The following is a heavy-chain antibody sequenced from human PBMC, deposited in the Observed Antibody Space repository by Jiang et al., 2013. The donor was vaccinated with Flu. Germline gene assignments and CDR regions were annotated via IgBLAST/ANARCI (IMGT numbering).Heavy chain of an antibody. CDR3: ARDNRLSRDYYDSSGYYYYAFDI. CDR2: TYYRSKWYN. CDR1: GDTVFNSTAS. Sequence: QTLSLTCAISGDTVFNSTASWNWIRQSPSRGLEWLGRTYYRSKWYNDYAGSVKSRITINPDTSKNQFSLQLNSVTPEDAAVYYCARDNRLSRDYYDSSGYYYYAFDIWGQGTMVTVSS. V-gene: IGHV6-1*01. J-gene: IGHJ3*02. D-gene: IGHD3-22*01.